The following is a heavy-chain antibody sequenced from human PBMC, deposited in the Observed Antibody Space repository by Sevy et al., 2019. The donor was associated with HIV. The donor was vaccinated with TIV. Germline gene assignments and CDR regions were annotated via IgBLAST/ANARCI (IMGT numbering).Heavy chain of an antibody. CDR1: GLTFSNAW. V-gene: IGHV3-15*01. CDR2: IKSKTDGGTT. D-gene: IGHD3-3*01. CDR3: TTKSDFWSGYQYFDL. J-gene: IGHJ2*01. Sequence: GGSLRLSCAASGLTFSNAWMTWVRQAPGKGLEWVGRIKSKTDGGTTDYAAHVKGRFTISRDDSKNTLYLQMNSLKTEDTAVYYCTTKSDFWSGYQYFDLWGRGTLVTVSS.